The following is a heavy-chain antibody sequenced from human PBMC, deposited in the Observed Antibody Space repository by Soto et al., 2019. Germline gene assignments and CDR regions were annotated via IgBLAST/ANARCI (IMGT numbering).Heavy chain of an antibody. V-gene: IGHV3-30*18. CDR3: AKDFKVSGGHYGSLNYCYGMDV. CDR1: GFTFSDFG. D-gene: IGHD3-10*01. J-gene: IGHJ6*02. Sequence: GGSLRLSCAASGFTFSDFGMHWVRQAPGKGLEWVAIISYDGVLKYYADSVKGRFTISRDTSKGAVYLQMNSLTPEDTAVYYCAKDFKVSGGHYGSLNYCYGMDVWGQGTTVTVSS. CDR2: ISYDGVLK.